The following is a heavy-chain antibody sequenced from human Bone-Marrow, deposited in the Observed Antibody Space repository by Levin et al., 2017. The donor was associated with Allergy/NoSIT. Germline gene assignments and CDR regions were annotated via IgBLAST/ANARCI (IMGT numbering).Heavy chain of an antibody. D-gene: IGHD3-22*01. Sequence: SETLSLTCTVSGGSISSYYWSWIRQPPGKGLEWIGYIYYSGSTNYNPSLKSRVTISVDTSKNQFSLKLSSVTAADTAVYYCARTPPSYYYDSSGSAFDIWGQGTMVTVSS. V-gene: IGHV4-59*08. J-gene: IGHJ3*02. CDR1: GGSISSYY. CDR3: ARTPPSYYYDSSGSAFDI. CDR2: IYYSGST.